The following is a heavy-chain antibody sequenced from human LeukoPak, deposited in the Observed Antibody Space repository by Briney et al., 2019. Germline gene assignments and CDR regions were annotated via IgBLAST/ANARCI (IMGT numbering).Heavy chain of an antibody. J-gene: IGHJ3*02. Sequence: SETLSLTCTVSGGSISSDNYYWGWIRQPPGKGLEWIASIYYSGTTYYNPSRKSRATISLDTSKNQFSLKLNSVTAADTAVYYCARFRNYYDSSGYYFWAFDIWGQGTMVTVSS. CDR2: IYYSGTT. CDR1: GGSISSDNYY. D-gene: IGHD3-22*01. V-gene: IGHV4-39*07. CDR3: ARFRNYYDSSGYYFWAFDI.